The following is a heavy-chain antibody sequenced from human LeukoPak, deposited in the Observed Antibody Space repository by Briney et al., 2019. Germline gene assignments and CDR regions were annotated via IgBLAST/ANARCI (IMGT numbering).Heavy chain of an antibody. J-gene: IGHJ5*02. CDR1: GYTFTSYG. CDR3: ARDELVPHP. V-gene: IGHV1-69*04. D-gene: IGHD6-13*01. Sequence: ASVKVSCKASGYTFTSYGISWVRQAPGQGLEWMGRIIPIFGIANYAQKFQGRVTITADKSTSTAYMELSSLRSEDTAVYYCARDELVPHPWGQGTLVTVSS. CDR2: IIPIFGIA.